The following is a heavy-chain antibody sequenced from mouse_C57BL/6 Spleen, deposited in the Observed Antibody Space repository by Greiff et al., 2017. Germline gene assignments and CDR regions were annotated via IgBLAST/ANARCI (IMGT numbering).Heavy chain of an antibody. CDR2: IDPSDSYT. CDR3: ARSGVYSNYGAY. CDR1: GYTFTSYW. V-gene: IGHV1-69*01. J-gene: IGHJ3*01. D-gene: IGHD2-5*01. Sequence: QVQLKQPEAELVMPGASVKLSCKASGYTFTSYWMHWVKQRPGQGLEWIGEIDPSDSYTNYNQTFKGKSTLTVDKSPSTAYMQLSSLTTEDSAVNYCARSGVYSNYGAYWGQGTLVTVSA.